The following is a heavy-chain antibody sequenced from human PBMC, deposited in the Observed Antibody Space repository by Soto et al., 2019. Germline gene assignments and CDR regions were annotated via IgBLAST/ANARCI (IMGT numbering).Heavy chain of an antibody. J-gene: IGHJ6*03. Sequence: PGGSLRLSCAASGFTFSSCGMHWVRQAPGKGLEWVALISYDGSNKYYADSVKGRFTISRDNSKNTLYLQMNSLRAEDTAVYYCAKDMVIGVPAAMPYYYYYMDVWGKGTTVTVSS. CDR1: GFTFSSCG. D-gene: IGHD2-2*01. CDR3: AKDMVIGVPAAMPYYYYYMDV. CDR2: ISYDGSNK. V-gene: IGHV3-30*18.